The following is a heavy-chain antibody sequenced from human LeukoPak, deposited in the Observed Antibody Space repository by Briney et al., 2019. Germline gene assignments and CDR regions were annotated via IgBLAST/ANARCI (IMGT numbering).Heavy chain of an antibody. CDR1: GGSIRSSYYY. V-gene: IGHV4-31*03. CDR2: IYYSGST. J-gene: IGHJ4*02. D-gene: IGHD1-14*01. CDR3: ARATGALDY. Sequence: PSETLSLTCTVSGGSIRSSYYYWGWIRQPPGKGLEWIGYIYYSGSTYYNPSLKSRVTISVDTSKNQFSLKLSSVTAADTAVYYCARATGALDYWGQGTLVTVSS.